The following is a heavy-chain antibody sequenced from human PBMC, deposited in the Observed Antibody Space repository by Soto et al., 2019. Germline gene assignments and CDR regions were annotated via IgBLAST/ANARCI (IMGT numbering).Heavy chain of an antibody. CDR3: ARVKGSGYHNWFDP. Sequence: ASVKVSCKASGYTFTDYYMHWVRQAPGQGLEWMGWINPNTGNTNYVQKLQGRVTMTTDTSTTTAYMELSRLRSDDTAVYYCARVKGSGYHNWFDPWGQGTLVTVSS. CDR1: GYTFTDYY. J-gene: IGHJ5*02. CDR2: INPNTGNT. D-gene: IGHD3-22*01. V-gene: IGHV1-2*02.